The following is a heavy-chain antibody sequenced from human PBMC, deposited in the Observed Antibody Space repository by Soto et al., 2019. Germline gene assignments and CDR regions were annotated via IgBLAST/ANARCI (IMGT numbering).Heavy chain of an antibody. Sequence: GGSLRLSCAASGFTFSSYSMSWVRQAPGKGLEWVSGFRSSGDDGTTYYADSVKGRFTISRDNSKNTLFLQMNSLRAEDTAIYYCSKEVNSGSGSQYFDYWGHGTLVTVSS. CDR3: SKEVNSGSGSQYFDY. CDR2: FRSSGDDGTT. CDR1: GFTFSSYS. D-gene: IGHD3-10*01. V-gene: IGHV3-23*01. J-gene: IGHJ4*01.